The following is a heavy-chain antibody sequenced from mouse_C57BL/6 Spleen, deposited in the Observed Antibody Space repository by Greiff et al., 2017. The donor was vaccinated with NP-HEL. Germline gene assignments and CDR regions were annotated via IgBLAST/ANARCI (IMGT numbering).Heavy chain of an antibody. J-gene: IGHJ4*01. Sequence: QVQLQQSGAELVKPGASVKISCKASGYAFSSYWMNWVKQRPGKGLEWIGQIYPGDGDTNYNGKFNGKATLTAEKSSSTTYMQLSSLTSEDSAVYFCARGGAQAFGAMGYWSQRTSVTVS. CDR1: GYAFSSYW. V-gene: IGHV1-80*01. D-gene: IGHD3-2*02. CDR2: IYPGDGDT. CDR3: ARGGAQAFGAMGY.